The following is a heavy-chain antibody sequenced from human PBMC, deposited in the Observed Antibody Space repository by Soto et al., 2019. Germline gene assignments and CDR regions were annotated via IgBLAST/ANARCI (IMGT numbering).Heavy chain of an antibody. J-gene: IGHJ4*02. D-gene: IGHD3-3*01. CDR3: ARGHYDFWSGYFATIDY. Sequence: SETLFLTCTVSGGSISSYYWSWIRQPPGKGLEWIGYMHNSVSTKYNPYLKSRVTISADTSKNQFSLKLSSVTAADSAVYYCARGHYDFWSGYFATIDYWGQGTLVTVSS. CDR1: GGSISSYY. CDR2: MHNSVST. V-gene: IGHV4-59*08.